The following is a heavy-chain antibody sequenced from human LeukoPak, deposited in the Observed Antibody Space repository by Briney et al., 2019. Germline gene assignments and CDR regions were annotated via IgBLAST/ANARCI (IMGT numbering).Heavy chain of an antibody. V-gene: IGHV3-23*01. Sequence: PGGALRLSCATHGLTFSSYAISWVRQAPGKGLGWASAIIGSGGSTYYADSVKGRFNVSRHKSKKPLYLQMSSLRAEDTAVYYCARGRRTPGDIVVVPAAMPLDYWGQGTLVTVSS. CDR3: ARGRRTPGDIVVVPAAMPLDY. CDR2: IIGSGGST. D-gene: IGHD2-2*01. CDR1: GLTFSSYA. J-gene: IGHJ4*02.